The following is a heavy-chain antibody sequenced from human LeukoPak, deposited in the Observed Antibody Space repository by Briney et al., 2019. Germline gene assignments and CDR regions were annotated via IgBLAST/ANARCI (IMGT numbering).Heavy chain of an antibody. CDR3: ARLYDILTSNSFDP. D-gene: IGHD3-9*01. CDR2: IYPGDSDT. Sequence: GESPQISCKGSGYSFSNYWIGWVRQMPGKGLEWMGIIYPGDSDTRYSPSFEGQVTISADKSISTAYVQWSSLKASDTAMYYCARLYDILTSNSFDPWGQGTLVTVSS. J-gene: IGHJ5*02. CDR1: GYSFSNYW. V-gene: IGHV5-51*01.